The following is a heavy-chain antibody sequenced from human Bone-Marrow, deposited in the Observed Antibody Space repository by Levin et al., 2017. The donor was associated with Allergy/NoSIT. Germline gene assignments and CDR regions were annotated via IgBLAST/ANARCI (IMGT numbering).Heavy chain of an antibody. D-gene: IGHD3-9*01. CDR1: GGSVTVSNW. V-gene: IGHV4-4*02. CDR3: ARDWGRFLDYLHVGGMFY. CDR2: VFHSGSA. J-gene: IGHJ4*02. Sequence: GSLRLSCSVSGGSVTVSNWWSWVRQPPGKGLEWIGEVFHSGSANYNPSFESRVTMSVDKSKNELSLRLTSVTAADTAVYYCARDWGRFLDYLHVGGMFYWGQGILVTVSS.